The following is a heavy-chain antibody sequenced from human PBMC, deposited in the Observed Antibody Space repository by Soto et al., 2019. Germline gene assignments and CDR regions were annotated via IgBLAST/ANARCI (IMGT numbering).Heavy chain of an antibody. Sequence: QITLKESGPTLVKPTQTLTLTCTFSGFSLSTSGVGVGWIRQPPGKALEWLALIYWDDDKRYSPSLKSRLTINKDTSKNQVVLTMTNMDPVDTATYYCARPGYYYDSSGYWNDDYWGQGTLVTVSS. D-gene: IGHD3-22*01. CDR3: ARPGYYYDSSGYWNDDY. V-gene: IGHV2-5*02. CDR1: GFSLSTSGVG. CDR2: IYWDDDK. J-gene: IGHJ4*02.